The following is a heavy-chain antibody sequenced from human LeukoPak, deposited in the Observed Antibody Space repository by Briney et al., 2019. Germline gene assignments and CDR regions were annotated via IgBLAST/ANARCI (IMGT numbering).Heavy chain of an antibody. CDR2: IYTSGST. CDR1: GYSISSSYY. CDR3: ARTRTQKYYDIWAGFDP. D-gene: IGHD3-9*01. J-gene: IGHJ5*02. V-gene: IGHV4-4*07. Sequence: SETLSLTCSVSGYSISSSYYWSWIRQPAGKGQEWIGRIYTSGSTNYNPSLKSRVTMSVDTSKNQFSLKLSSVTAADTAVYYCARTRTQKYYDIWAGFDPWGQGTLVTVSS.